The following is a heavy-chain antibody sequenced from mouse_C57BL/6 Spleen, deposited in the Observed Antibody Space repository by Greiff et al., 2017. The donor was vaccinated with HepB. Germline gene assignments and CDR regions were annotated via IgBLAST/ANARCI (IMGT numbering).Heavy chain of an antibody. D-gene: IGHD1-1*01. V-gene: IGHV1-55*01. CDR1: GYTFTSYW. CDR3: ARSGYYGSSYDY. Sequence: QVQLKESGAELVKPGASVKMSCKASGYTFTSYWITWVKQRPGQGLEWIGDIYPGSGSTNYNEKFKSKATLTVDTSSSTAYMQLSSLTSEDSAVYYCARSGYYGSSYDYWGQGTTLTVSS. J-gene: IGHJ2*01. CDR2: IYPGSGST.